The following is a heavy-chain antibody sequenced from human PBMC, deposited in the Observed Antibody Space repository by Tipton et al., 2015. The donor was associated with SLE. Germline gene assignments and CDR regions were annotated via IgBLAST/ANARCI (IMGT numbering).Heavy chain of an antibody. V-gene: IGHV4-34*01. CDR2: INHSGST. J-gene: IGHJ4*02. Sequence: TLSLTCAVYGGSFSGYYWSWIRQPPGKGLEWIGEINHSGSTNYNPSLKSRVTISVDKSKNQFSLKLSSVTAADTAVYYCASLGGITSYWGQGTLVTVSS. CDR1: GGSFSGYY. D-gene: IGHD1-20*01. CDR3: ASLGGITSY.